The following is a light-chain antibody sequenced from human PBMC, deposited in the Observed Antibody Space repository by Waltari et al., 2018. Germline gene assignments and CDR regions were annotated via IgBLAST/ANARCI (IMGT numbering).Light chain of an antibody. CDR1: SSNIGAHYD. Sequence: QSVLTQPPSMSGAPGQRVTISCTGSSSNIGAHYDVHWYQQLPETSPKLPTSANHNRPSEVPDRFSASKSGTAAFLAIAGLQPEDEADYYYQSFDASLGYVFGTGTRVTVL. J-gene: IGLJ1*01. V-gene: IGLV1-40*01. CDR2: ANH. CDR3: QSFDASLGYV.